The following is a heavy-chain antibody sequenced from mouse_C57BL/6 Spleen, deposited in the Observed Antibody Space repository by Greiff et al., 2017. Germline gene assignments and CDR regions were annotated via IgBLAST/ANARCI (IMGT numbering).Heavy chain of an antibody. Sequence: EVMLVESGGGLVKPGGSLKLSCAASGFTFSDYGMHWVRQAPEKGLEWVAYISSGSSTIYYADTVKGRFTISRDNAKNTLFLQMTSLRSEDTAMYYCARGYGLAYWGQGTLVTVSA. CDR3: ARGYGLAY. J-gene: IGHJ3*01. CDR1: GFTFSDYG. CDR2: ISSGSSTI. V-gene: IGHV5-17*01. D-gene: IGHD1-1*02.